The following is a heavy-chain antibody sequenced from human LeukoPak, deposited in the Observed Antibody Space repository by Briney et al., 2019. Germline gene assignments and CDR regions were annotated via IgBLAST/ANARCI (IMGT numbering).Heavy chain of an antibody. CDR2: IDYSGST. V-gene: IGHV4-39*02. D-gene: IGHD1-20*01. CDR3: ARLGLRYNWNPEYAFDV. Sequence: SETLSLTCSVSGDSISSSSYSWGWIRQPPGKGLEWIGTIDYSGSTYSNPSLKSRVTISVDASKIHFSLKLSSVTAADTAVYYCARLGLRYNWNPEYAFDVWGQGTMVTVSS. J-gene: IGHJ3*01. CDR1: GDSISSSSYS.